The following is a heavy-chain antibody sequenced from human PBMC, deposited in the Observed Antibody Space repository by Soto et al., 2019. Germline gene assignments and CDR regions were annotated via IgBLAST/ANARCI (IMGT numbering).Heavy chain of an antibody. V-gene: IGHV1-18*01. J-gene: IGHJ4*02. D-gene: IGHD3-10*01. CDR2: ISTSSGNA. CDR1: GYAFASYA. CDR3: ARSVGSPDY. Sequence: QVQLVQSGGEVRKHGAYVNFSCKASGYAFASYAITWVRQASGEGLEWMGWISTSSGNANYAQRFQGRVTITRDTSTTTVYMQLRSLRSDDSAVYFCARSVGSPDYWGQGTLVTVSS.